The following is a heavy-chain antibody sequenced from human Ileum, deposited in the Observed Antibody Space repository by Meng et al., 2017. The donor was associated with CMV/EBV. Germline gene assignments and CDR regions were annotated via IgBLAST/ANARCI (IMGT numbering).Heavy chain of an antibody. Sequence: ASVKVSCKASGYSFTSYGISWVRLFPGQGLEWMAWISGYNGKTNIARTLQVRVIVTADTTTTTAYMELRSLRSDDTAVYYCARDGPDYGEYINFDYWGQGTQVTVSS. CDR1: GYSFTSYG. CDR2: ISGYNGKT. D-gene: IGHD4-17*01. J-gene: IGHJ4*02. CDR3: ARDGPDYGEYINFDY. V-gene: IGHV1-18*01.